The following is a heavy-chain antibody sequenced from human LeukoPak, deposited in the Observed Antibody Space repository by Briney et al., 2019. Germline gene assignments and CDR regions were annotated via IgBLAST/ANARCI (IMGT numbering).Heavy chain of an antibody. CDR1: DGSISRSTYY. Sequence: SETLSLTCTVSDGSISRSTYYWGWMRQPPGKGLEWIGSIYQSETAHYNPSLKSRVTISVDTSKNQFSLKLRSVMAADTAVYYCARAYCVGDCTVLLIYFDNWGQGTLVTVSS. J-gene: IGHJ4*02. D-gene: IGHD2-21*02. CDR2: IYQSETA. CDR3: ARAYCVGDCTVLLIYFDN. V-gene: IGHV4-39*07.